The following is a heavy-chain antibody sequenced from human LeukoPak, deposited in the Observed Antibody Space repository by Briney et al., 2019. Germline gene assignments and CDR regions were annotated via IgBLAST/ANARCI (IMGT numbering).Heavy chain of an antibody. CDR2: ISYDGSNK. CDR3: AKDSSGVIDFDP. J-gene: IGHJ5*02. CDR1: GFTFSSYG. V-gene: IGHV3-30*18. D-gene: IGHD3-16*02. Sequence: PGRSLRLSCAASGFTFSSYGMHWVRQAPGKGLEWVAVISYDGSNKYYADSVKGRFTISRDNPKNTLYLQMNSLRAEDTAVYYCAKDSSGVIDFDPWGQGTLVTVSS.